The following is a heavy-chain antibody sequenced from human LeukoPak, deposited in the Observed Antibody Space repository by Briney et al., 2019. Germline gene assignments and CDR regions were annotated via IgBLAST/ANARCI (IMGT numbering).Heavy chain of an antibody. V-gene: IGHV1-69*13. J-gene: IGHJ4*02. CDR3: AREDSSSPGAFDY. CDR2: IIPIFGTA. Sequence: GASVKVSCKASGGTFSSYAISWVRQAPGQGLEWMGGIIPIFGTANYAQKFQGRVTITADESTSTAYMELSSLRSEDTAVYYCAREDSSSPGAFDYWGQGTLVTVSS. D-gene: IGHD6-6*01. CDR1: GGTFSSYA.